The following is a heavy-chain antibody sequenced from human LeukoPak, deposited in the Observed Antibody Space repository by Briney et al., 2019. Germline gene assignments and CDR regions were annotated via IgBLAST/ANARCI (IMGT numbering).Heavy chain of an antibody. D-gene: IGHD2/OR15-2a*01. CDR1: RFTFSRYG. V-gene: IGHV3-30*03. Sequence: GGSLRLSCAASRFTFSRYGIHWVRQAPGKGLEWLAHMSPDGIHEFYPDSVKGRFTISRDSSRDTMYLQMDSLRAEDTAVYYCARDNTWSLDYWGQGTLVTVSS. J-gene: IGHJ4*02. CDR2: MSPDGIHE. CDR3: ARDNTWSLDY.